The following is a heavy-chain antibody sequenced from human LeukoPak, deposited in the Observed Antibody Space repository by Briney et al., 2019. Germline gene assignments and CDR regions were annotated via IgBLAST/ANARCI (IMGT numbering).Heavy chain of an antibody. D-gene: IGHD5-18*01. J-gene: IGHJ6*03. CDR3: AKEIQLWSYYYYYYYMDV. CDR1: GFTFSSYG. V-gene: IGHV3-30*02. Sequence: GGSLRLSCAASGFTFSSYGMHWVRQAPGKGLEWVAFIRYDGSNKYYADSVKGRSTISRDNSKNTLYLQMNSLRAEDTAVYYCAKEIQLWSYYYYYYYMDVWGKGTTVTVSS. CDR2: IRYDGSNK.